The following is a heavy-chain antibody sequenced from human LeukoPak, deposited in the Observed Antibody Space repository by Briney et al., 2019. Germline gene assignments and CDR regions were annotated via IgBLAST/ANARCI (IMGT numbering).Heavy chain of an antibody. V-gene: IGHV3-23*01. CDR1: GFTFSSLG. Sequence: GGSLGLSCVASGFTFSSLGMTWVRQAPGKGLEWVSSISVDGGEKNYADSVKGRFVISRDSSKNTVYLQMNSLRPEDTAVYYCAKDDAWLQYGNWGRGTLVTVSS. J-gene: IGHJ4*02. CDR3: AKDDAWLQYGN. CDR2: ISVDGGEK. D-gene: IGHD5-24*01.